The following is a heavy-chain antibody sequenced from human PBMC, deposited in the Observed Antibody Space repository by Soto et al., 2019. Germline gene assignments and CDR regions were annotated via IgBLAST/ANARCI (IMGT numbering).Heavy chain of an antibody. CDR2: TRNKANSYTT. V-gene: IGHV3-72*01. Sequence: EVQLVESGGGLVQPGGSLRLSCAASGFTFSDHYMDWVRQAPGKGLEWVGRTRNKANSYTTEYAASVKGRFTISRDDSKNSLYLQMNSLKTEDTAVYYCARDGGDPFDYWGQGTLVTVSS. CDR1: GFTFSDHY. J-gene: IGHJ4*02. CDR3: ARDGGDPFDY. D-gene: IGHD4-17*01.